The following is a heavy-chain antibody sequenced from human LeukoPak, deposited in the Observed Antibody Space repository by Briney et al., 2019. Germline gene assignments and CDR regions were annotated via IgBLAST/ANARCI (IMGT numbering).Heavy chain of an antibody. D-gene: IGHD6-19*01. Sequence: SQTLSLTCAISGDSVSSNSAAWNWIRQSPSRGLEWLGRTYYRSKWYNGYAESVKGRITINPDTSKNQFSLQLNSVTPEDTAVYYCTRDEQWLVYFDCWGQGTLVTVSS. CDR3: TRDEQWLVYFDC. CDR2: TYYRSKWYN. CDR1: GDSVSSNSAA. V-gene: IGHV6-1*01. J-gene: IGHJ4*02.